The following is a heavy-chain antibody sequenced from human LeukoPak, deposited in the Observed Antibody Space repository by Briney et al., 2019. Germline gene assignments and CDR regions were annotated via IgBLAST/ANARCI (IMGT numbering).Heavy chain of an antibody. CDR2: IWSGASAG. CDR3: ARDIWNDGNYYMDV. D-gene: IGHD1-1*01. CDR1: GFSLSDYG. V-gene: IGHV3-33*01. J-gene: IGHJ6*03. Sequence: GGSLRLSCTASGFSLSDYGMHWVRQAPGKGLEWVALIWSGASAGLYADSVKGRFTISRDGSRNTMYLQMDSLRAEDTAVYHWARDIWNDGNYYMDVWGKGTTVTVSS.